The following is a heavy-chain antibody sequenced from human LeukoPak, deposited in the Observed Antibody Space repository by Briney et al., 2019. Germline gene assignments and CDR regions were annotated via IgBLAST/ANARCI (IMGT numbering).Heavy chain of an antibody. CDR1: GGSFSGYY. V-gene: IGHV4-34*01. Sequence: SETLSLTCAVYGGSFSGYYWSWIRQPPGKGLEWIGEINHSGSTNYNPSLKSRVTISVDTSKNQFSLKLSSVTAADTAVYYCARSRGDYYYYYYYMDVWGKGTTVTVSS. D-gene: IGHD4-17*01. CDR2: INHSGST. CDR3: ARSRGDYYYYYYYMDV. J-gene: IGHJ6*03.